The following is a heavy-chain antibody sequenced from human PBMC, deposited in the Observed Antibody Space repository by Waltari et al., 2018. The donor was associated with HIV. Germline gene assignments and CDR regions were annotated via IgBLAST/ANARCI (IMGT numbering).Heavy chain of an antibody. V-gene: IGHV4-61*02. CDR3: AREDYDQFWGSPLYIFDS. J-gene: IGHJ4*02. D-gene: IGHD3-16*01. CDR2: INTRGDT. Sequence: QVQLQESGPGLARSSQTLSLACSVSGDSLKLTRYFWRWVRQSAGRGLEWIGRINTRGDTKYNPSLKGRVVMSIDAPRKMFFLNLTSISAADTGTYFCAREDYDQFWGSPLYIFDSWGLGTVITVSS. CDR1: GDSLKLTRYF.